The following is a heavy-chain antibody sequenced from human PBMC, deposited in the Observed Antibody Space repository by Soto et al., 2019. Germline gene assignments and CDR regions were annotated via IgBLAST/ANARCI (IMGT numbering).Heavy chain of an antibody. CDR1: YGSISSYY. V-gene: IGHV4-59*08. CDR3: ARQGPYGMDV. J-gene: IGHJ6*02. Sequence: QVQLQESGPGLVKPSETLSLTCTVSYGSISSYYWSWIRQPPGKGLEWIGYIYYSGSTNYNPSLKSRVTRPVDTPKNQFSLKLSSVTAADTAVYYCARQGPYGMDVWGQGTTVTVSS. CDR2: IYYSGST.